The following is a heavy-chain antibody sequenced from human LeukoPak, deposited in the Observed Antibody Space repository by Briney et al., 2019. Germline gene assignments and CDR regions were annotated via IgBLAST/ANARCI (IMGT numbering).Heavy chain of an antibody. CDR1: GFTFSSYA. CDR3: AKDNVDIVATIRGNYYYYYYMDV. D-gene: IGHD5-12*01. V-gene: IGHV3-23*01. J-gene: IGHJ6*03. Sequence: GGSLRLSCAASGFTFSSYAMSWVRQAPGKGLEWVSAISGSGGSTYYADSVKGRFTISRDNSKNTLYLQMNSLRAEDTAVYYCAKDNVDIVATIRGNYYYYYYMDVWGKGTMVTVSS. CDR2: ISGSGGST.